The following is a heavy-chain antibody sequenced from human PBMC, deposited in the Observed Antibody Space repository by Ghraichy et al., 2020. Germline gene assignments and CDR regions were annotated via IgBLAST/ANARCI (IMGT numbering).Heavy chain of an antibody. CDR3: ARGSTVVRFFYYDGMDF. D-gene: IGHD4-23*01. Sequence: GGSLRLSCVGSGFSFNGYSMNWVRQSPGKGLEWISNITSSGRTISYADSVKGRFTISRDNAQNSLFLQMSSLRDEDTAVYFCARGSTVVRFFYYDGMDFWGQGTTVTVSS. V-gene: IGHV3-48*02. CDR2: ITSSGRTI. J-gene: IGHJ6*02. CDR1: GFSFNGYS.